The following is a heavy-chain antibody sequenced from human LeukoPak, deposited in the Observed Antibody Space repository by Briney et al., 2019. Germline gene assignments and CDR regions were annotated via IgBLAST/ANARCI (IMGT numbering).Heavy chain of an antibody. V-gene: IGHV4-31*03. D-gene: IGHD6-6*01. CDR2: IYYSGST. Sequence: PSETLSLTCTVSGGSISSGGYYWSWIRQHPGKGLEWIGYIYYSGSTYYNPSLKSRVTISVDTSKNQFSLKLSSVTAADTAVYYCARGGALRIAARPRPLPHWGQGTLVTVSS. CDR3: ARGGALRIAARPRPLPH. CDR1: GGSISSGGYY. J-gene: IGHJ4*02.